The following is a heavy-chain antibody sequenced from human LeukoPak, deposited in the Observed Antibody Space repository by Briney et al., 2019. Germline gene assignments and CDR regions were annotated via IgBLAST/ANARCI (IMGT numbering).Heavy chain of an antibody. CDR2: INYSGGT. V-gene: IGHV4-34*01. D-gene: IGHD3-9*01. J-gene: IGHJ4*02. CDR1: GGSFSGYY. CDR3: ARANGDILTGYIGIYYFDY. Sequence: PSETLSLTCAVYGGSFSGYYWTWIRQAPGKGLEWIGDINYSGGTNYNSSLKSRVTISLDTSKNQFSLKLSSVTAADTAVYYCARANGDILTGYIGIYYFDYWGQGTLVTVSS.